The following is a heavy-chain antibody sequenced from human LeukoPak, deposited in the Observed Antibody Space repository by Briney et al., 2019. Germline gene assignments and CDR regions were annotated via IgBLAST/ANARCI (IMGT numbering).Heavy chain of an antibody. Sequence: ASVKVSCRTSGYTFSDYNIHWVRQAPGQGLEWMGWINPNTGYTNPAQTFQGRVTMTGDTSISTAYMELRSVRSDDTALYFCARETTAKTEGATWGWFDPWGQGTLVTVSS. CDR1: GYTFSDYN. CDR3: ARETTAKTEGATWGWFDP. CDR2: INPNTGYT. D-gene: IGHD4/OR15-4a*01. J-gene: IGHJ5*02. V-gene: IGHV1-2*02.